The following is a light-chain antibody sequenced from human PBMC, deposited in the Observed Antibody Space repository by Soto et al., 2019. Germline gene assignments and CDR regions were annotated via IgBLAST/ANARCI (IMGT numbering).Light chain of an antibody. CDR1: SSDVGGYNY. V-gene: IGLV2-14*01. CDR2: EVS. CDR3: SSYTSSSRV. J-gene: IGLJ3*02. Sequence: QSVLTQPASVSGSPGQPITISCTGTSSDVGGYNYVSWYQQHPGKAPKLMIYEVSNRPSGVSNRFSGSKSGNTASLTISGLQAEDEADYYCSSYTSSSRVFGGGTKVTVL.